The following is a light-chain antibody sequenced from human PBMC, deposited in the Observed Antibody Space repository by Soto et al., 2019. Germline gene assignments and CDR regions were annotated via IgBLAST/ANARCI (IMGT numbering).Light chain of an antibody. CDR1: QVIRSS. CDR2: AAS. Sequence: DIQLTQSPSLLSASVGDRVTITCRASQVIRSSLAWYQQRPGRAPKLLIYAASILHSGVPSRFSGSGSGTEFTLTISSLQPEDFATYYCQQLNLFPPFTFGQGTKLEIK. V-gene: IGKV1-9*01. CDR3: QQLNLFPPFT. J-gene: IGKJ2*01.